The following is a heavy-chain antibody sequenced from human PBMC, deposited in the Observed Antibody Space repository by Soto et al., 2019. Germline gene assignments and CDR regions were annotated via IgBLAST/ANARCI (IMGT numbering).Heavy chain of an antibody. J-gene: IGHJ4*02. Sequence: QVQLVQSGAEERKPGASVKVSCKASGYTFTSYAMHWVRQAPGQRLEWMGWINAGNGNTKYSQKSQGRVTITRDTSSTPAHMAHARLRSEATAVSSCASWAAAFDYWGQGTLVTVSS. CDR3: ASWAAAFDY. D-gene: IGHD2-2*01. V-gene: IGHV1-3*05. CDR2: INAGNGNT. CDR1: GYTFTSYA.